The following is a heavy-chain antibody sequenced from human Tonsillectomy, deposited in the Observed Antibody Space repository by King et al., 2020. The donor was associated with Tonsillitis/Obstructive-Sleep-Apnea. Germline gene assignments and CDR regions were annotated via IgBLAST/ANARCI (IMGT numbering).Heavy chain of an antibody. CDR2: ITSSSTSI. CDR1: GFTFSDFS. V-gene: IGHV3-48*02. Sequence: VQLVESGGGLVQPGGSLRLACAVSGFTFSDFSVNWVCQAPGKVLDWVSYITSSSTSIYYVDSVKGRFTISRDNAKNSLYLQMNSLRDEDTAVYYCARDLGYAFDIWGQGTMVTVSS. CDR3: ARDLGYAFDI. J-gene: IGHJ3*02.